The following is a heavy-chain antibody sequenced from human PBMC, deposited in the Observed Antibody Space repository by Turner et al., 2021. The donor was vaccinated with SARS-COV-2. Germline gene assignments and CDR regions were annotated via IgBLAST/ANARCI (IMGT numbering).Heavy chain of an antibody. CDR2: IYYSGGT. D-gene: IGHD3-22*01. J-gene: IGHJ6*02. CDR3: AGEEVVFRASHTLYYYGMDV. V-gene: IGHV4-39*01. CDR1: GGSLSRSSYY. Sequence: QLQLQESGPGLVKPSETLSLTCTVSGGSLSRSSYYWGWIRQPPGKGLEWIGSIYYSGGTSYNPALKSRATISVDTSKNQFSRKLSSVTAADTAVYYCAGEEVVFRASHTLYYYGMDVWGQGTTVTVSS.